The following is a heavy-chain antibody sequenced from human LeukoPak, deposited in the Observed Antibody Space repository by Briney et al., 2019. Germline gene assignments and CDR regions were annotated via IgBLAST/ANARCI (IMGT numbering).Heavy chain of an antibody. D-gene: IGHD3-10*01. CDR2: INHSGST. J-gene: IGHJ6*03. V-gene: IGHV4-34*01. CDR1: GGSFSGYY. Sequence: PSETLSLTCAVYGGSFSGYYWSWIRQPPGKGLEWIGEINHSGSTNYNPSLKSRVTISVDTSKNQFSLKLSSVTAADTAVYYCARYYYGSGTHYMDVWGKGTTVTISS. CDR3: ARYYYGSGTHYMDV.